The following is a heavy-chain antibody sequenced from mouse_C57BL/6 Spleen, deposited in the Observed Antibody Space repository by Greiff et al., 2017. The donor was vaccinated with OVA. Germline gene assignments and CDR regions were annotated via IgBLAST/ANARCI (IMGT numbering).Heavy chain of an antibody. CDR3: AKTTVVASFDY. Sequence: VKLQESGAELARPGASVKLSCKASGYTFTSYGISWVKQRTGQGLEWIGEIYPRSGNTYYNEKFKGKATLTADKSSSTAYMELRSLTSEDSAVYFCAKTTVVASFDYWGQGTTLTVSS. J-gene: IGHJ2*01. CDR1: GYTFTSYG. D-gene: IGHD1-1*01. CDR2: IYPRSGNT. V-gene: IGHV1-81*01.